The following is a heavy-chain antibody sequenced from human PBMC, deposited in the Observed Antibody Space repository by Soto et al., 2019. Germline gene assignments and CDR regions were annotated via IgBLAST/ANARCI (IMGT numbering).Heavy chain of an antibody. V-gene: IGHV3-23*01. CDR1: GFSITEYA. Sequence: PWGSLRLSCSASGFSITEYAMSCVRQAAGKGLEWVSSISDSGTKTFYGDSVKGRFAISRDTSKNTVYMQMNNLRAEDTALYYCAKDGIRKDDYWGQGTVVTVSS. J-gene: IGHJ4*02. CDR3: AKDGIRKDDY. CDR2: ISDSGTKT.